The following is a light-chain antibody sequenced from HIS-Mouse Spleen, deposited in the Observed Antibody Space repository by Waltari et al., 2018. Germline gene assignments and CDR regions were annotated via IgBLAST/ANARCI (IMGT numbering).Light chain of an antibody. J-gene: IGLJ3*02. CDR2: DVS. Sequence: QSALTQPRSVSGSPGQSVTISCTGTSRDVGGYNSVPWYQQHPGKALKLMIYDVSKRPSGVPDRFSGSKSGNTASLTISGLQAEDEADYYCCSYAGSYTWVFGGGTKLTVL. V-gene: IGLV2-11*01. CDR1: SRDVGGYNS. CDR3: CSYAGSYTWV.